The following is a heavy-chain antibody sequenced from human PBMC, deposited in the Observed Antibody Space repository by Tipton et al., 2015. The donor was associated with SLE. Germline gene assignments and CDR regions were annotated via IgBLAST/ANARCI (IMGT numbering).Heavy chain of an antibody. CDR1: GDSISGNYW. CDR2: IYHSGST. CDR3: VRVSMTTWGAFDI. V-gene: IGHV4-4*02. J-gene: IGHJ3*02. D-gene: IGHD2/OR15-2a*01. Sequence: TLSLTCAVSGDSISGNYWWNWVRQPPGKGLEWIGEIYHSGSTNYNPSLKTRVTISVDTSKNQFSLKLSSVTAADTAVYYCVRVSMTTWGAFDIWGQGTMVTVSS.